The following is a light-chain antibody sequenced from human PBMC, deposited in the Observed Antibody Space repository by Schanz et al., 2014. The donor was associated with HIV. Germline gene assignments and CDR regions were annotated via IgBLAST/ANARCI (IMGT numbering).Light chain of an antibody. Sequence: EVVMTQSPATLSMSPGERATLSCRASQSISTNLAWYQQKPGQAPRLLIYSASTRATAIPARFSGSGSGTDFTLTISRLEPDDFAVYYCHHYGDSRGTFGGGTEVDI. CDR3: HHYGDSRGT. CDR1: QSISTN. J-gene: IGKJ4*02. CDR2: SAS. V-gene: IGKV3-15*01.